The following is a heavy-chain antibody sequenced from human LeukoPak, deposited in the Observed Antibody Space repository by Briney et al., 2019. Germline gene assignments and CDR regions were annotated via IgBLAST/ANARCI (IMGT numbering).Heavy chain of an antibody. V-gene: IGHV3-21*01. J-gene: IGHJ3*02. CDR1: GFTFSSYS. D-gene: IGHD6-13*01. CDR2: ISSSSSYI. Sequence: PGGSLRLSCAASGFTFSSYSMTWVRRAPGKGLEWVSSISSSSSYIYYADSVKGRFTISRDNAKNSLYLQMNSLRAEDTAVYYCARDPYSSNYDAFDIWGQGTMVTVSS. CDR3: ARDPYSSNYDAFDI.